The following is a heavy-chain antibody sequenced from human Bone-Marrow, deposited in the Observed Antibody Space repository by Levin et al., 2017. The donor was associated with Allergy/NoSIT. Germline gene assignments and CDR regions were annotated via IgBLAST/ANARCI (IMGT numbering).Heavy chain of an antibody. Sequence: QPGGSLRLSCAASGLTFSNYWMHWVRQAPGKGLVWVAHINSDGSSTTYADSVKGRFTISRDNAKNTLYLQMNSLRAEDTAVYYCTGVTDFDYWGQGTVVTVSS. CDR2: INSDGSST. D-gene: IGHD2-21*02. V-gene: IGHV3-74*01. CDR3: TGVTDFDY. CDR1: GLTFSNYW. J-gene: IGHJ4*02.